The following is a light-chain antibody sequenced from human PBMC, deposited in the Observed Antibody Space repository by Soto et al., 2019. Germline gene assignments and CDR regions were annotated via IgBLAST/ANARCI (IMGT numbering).Light chain of an antibody. CDR2: DAS. J-gene: IGKJ5*01. Sequence: ETVMTQSPATLSVSPGGRATLSCRASQSVDSTLAWYQQKPGQAPRLLIYDASNRAAGVPVRFSGSGSGTDFTLTISRLEPEDFAVYYCQQHGSSPITFGQGTRLEIK. V-gene: IGKV3-20*01. CDR1: QSVDST. CDR3: QQHGSSPIT.